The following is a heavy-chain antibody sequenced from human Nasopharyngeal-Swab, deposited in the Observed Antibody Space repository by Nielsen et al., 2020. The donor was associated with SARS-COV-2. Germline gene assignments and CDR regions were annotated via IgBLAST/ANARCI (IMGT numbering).Heavy chain of an antibody. J-gene: IGHJ4*02. CDR1: GGSISSSSYY. Sequence: SETLFLTCTVSGGSISSSSYYWGWIRQPPGKGLEWIGSIYYSGSTYYNPSLKSRVTISVDTSKNQFSLKLSSVTAADTAVYYCARFSSGWYENYFDYWGQGTLVTVSS. V-gene: IGHV4-39*01. CDR3: ARFSSGWYENYFDY. D-gene: IGHD6-19*01. CDR2: IYYSGST.